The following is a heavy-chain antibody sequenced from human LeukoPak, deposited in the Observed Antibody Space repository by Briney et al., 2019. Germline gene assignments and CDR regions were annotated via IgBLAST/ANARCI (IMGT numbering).Heavy chain of an antibody. Sequence: GGSLRLSCAASGFTFSSYGMHWVRQAPGKGLEWVAVIWYDGSNKYYADSVKGRFTISRDNSKNTLYLQLNSLRVEDTAVYYCARDSCSGGSCYSDYWGQGTLVTVSS. J-gene: IGHJ4*02. CDR2: IWYDGSNK. V-gene: IGHV3-33*01. CDR3: ARDSCSGGSCYSDY. CDR1: GFTFSSYG. D-gene: IGHD2-15*01.